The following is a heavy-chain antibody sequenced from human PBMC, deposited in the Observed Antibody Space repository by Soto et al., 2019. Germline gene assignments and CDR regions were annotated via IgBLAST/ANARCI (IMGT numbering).Heavy chain of an antibody. CDR1: GCTFSSYA. V-gene: IGHV3-30-3*01. J-gene: IGHJ4*02. Sequence: VRPLRLPCAAAGCTFSSYAMHWVRQAPGKGLEWVAVISYDGSNKYYADSVKGRFTISRDNSKNTLYLQMNSLRAEDTAVYYCAKDLSGYYFEFWGKGTLVTVSS. D-gene: IGHD3-22*01. CDR3: AKDLSGYYFEF. CDR2: ISYDGSNK.